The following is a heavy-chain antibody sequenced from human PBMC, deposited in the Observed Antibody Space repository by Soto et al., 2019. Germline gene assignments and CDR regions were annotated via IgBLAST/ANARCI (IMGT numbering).Heavy chain of an antibody. Sequence: QVQLVQSGAEVKKPGSSVKVSCKASGGTFSSYTISWVRQAPRQGLEWMGRIIPILGIANYAQKFQGRVTITADKSTSTAYMELSSLRSEDTAVYYCAIGQSSNSLDVWGQGTTVTVSS. CDR2: IIPILGIA. CDR1: GGTFSSYT. D-gene: IGHD6-6*01. V-gene: IGHV1-69*02. J-gene: IGHJ6*02. CDR3: AIGQSSNSLDV.